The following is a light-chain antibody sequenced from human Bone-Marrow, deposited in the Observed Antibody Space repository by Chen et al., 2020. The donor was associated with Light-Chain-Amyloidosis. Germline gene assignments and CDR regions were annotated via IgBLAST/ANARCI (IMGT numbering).Light chain of an antibody. CDR2: EVT. Sequence: QSALTQPASVSGSPGQSITISCTGTSSDVGGDNHVSWYQQHPDTAPKLMIYEVTNRPSWVPYRFSGSKSDTPASLTISGLQTEDEADYFCSSYTITNTLVFGSGTRVTVL. V-gene: IGLV2-14*01. CDR1: SSDVGGDNH. CDR3: SSYTITNTLV. J-gene: IGLJ1*01.